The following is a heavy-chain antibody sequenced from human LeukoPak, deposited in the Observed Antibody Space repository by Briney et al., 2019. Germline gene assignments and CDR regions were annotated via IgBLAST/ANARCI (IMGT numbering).Heavy chain of an antibody. CDR2: INPNSGGT. CDR1: GYTFTGYY. D-gene: IGHD3-10*01. J-gene: IGHJ4*02. Sequence: ASVKVSCKASGYTFTGYYMHWVRQAPGQGLEWMGWINPNSGGTNYAQKFQGRVTMTRDTFISTAYMELSRLRSNDTAVYYCARVRSYYGSGSYYNLPTDYWGQGTLVTVSS. V-gene: IGHV1-2*02. CDR3: ARVRSYYGSGSYYNLPTDY.